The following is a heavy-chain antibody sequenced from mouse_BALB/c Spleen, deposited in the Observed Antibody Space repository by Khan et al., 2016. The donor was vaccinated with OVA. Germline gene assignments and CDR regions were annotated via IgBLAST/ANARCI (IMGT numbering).Heavy chain of an antibody. CDR3: STLYGNPFAF. CDR2: IDPPNDDS. J-gene: IGHJ3*01. V-gene: IGHV14-3*02. CDR1: GFNIKDTY. D-gene: IGHD2-1*01. Sequence: EVQLQQSGAELVKPGASVKLSCSASGFNIKDTYIHWMKQRPEQGLEWIGRIDPPNDDSKYGPKFQAKATLTGDTSSNTAFLPLSSLTSEDTAVYYFSTLYGNPFAFWGQGTLVSVSA.